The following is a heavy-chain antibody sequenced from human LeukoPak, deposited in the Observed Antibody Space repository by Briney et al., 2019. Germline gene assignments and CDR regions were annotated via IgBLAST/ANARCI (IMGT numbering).Heavy chain of an antibody. Sequence: ASVKVSCKASGYTFTSYGISWVRQAPGQGLEWMGWISAYNGNTNYAQKLQGRVTMTTDTSTSTAYMELRSLRSDDTAVYYCARGYCSSTSCYMGYYYYYMDVWGKGTTVTVSS. CDR1: GYTFTSYG. CDR3: ARGYCSSTSCYMGYYYYYMDV. CDR2: ISAYNGNT. J-gene: IGHJ6*03. V-gene: IGHV1-18*01. D-gene: IGHD2-2*02.